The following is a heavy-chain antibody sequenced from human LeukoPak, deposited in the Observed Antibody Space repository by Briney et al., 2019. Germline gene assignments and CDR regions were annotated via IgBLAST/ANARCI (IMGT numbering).Heavy chain of an antibody. CDR2: ISDIGSI. D-gene: IGHD4-17*01. Sequence: SETLSLTCTVSGGSISSYYWSWIRQPPGKGLEWIAYISDIGSINYNPSLKSRVTISLDTSKNQFSLQVNSVTPEDTAVYYCTRDDYDQIDYWGQGTLVTVSS. CDR3: TRDDYDQIDY. V-gene: IGHV4-59*12. J-gene: IGHJ4*02. CDR1: GGSISSYY.